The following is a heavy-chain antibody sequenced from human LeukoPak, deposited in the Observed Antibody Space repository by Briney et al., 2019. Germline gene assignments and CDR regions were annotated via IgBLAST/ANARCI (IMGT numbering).Heavy chain of an antibody. CDR2: ISGDGGST. Sequence: GGSLRLSCAASGFTFDDYAMHWVRQAPGKGLEWVSLISGDGGSTYYADSVKGRFTIPRDNSKNSLYLQMNSLRTEDTALYYCAKLFGVGAPEQFDYWGQGTLVTVSS. J-gene: IGHJ4*02. D-gene: IGHD1-26*01. V-gene: IGHV3-43*02. CDR3: AKLFGVGAPEQFDY. CDR1: GFTFDDYA.